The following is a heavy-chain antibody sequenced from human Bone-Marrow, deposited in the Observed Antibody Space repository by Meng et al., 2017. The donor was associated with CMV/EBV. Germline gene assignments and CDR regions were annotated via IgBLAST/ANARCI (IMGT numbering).Heavy chain of an antibody. CDR1: GCTFTSYD. Sequence: ASVKVSCKASGCTFTSYDINWVRQAPGQGLEWMGWMNPNSGNTGYAQKFQGRVTMTRNTSIGTAYMELSSLRSEDTAVYYCARGPERSNWSDPWGQGTLVTVSS. D-gene: IGHD1-1*01. CDR3: ARGPERSNWSDP. V-gene: IGHV1-8*01. CDR2: MNPNSGNT. J-gene: IGHJ5*02.